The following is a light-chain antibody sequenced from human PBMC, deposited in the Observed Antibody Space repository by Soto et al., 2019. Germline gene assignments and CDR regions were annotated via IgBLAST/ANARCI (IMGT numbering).Light chain of an antibody. V-gene: IGKV3-15*01. CDR2: GAS. J-gene: IGKJ4*01. Sequence: EIVMTQSPATLSVSPGERATLSCRASQSISTNLAWYQQKPGQAPRLLISGASTRATGIPARFSGSGSGTEFTLTISSLQSEDFAVYYCQQYNSWPPLTFGGGTKVDIK. CDR3: QQYNSWPPLT. CDR1: QSISTN.